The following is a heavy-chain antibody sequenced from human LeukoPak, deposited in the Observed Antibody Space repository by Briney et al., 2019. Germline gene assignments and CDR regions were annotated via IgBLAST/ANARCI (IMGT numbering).Heavy chain of an antibody. D-gene: IGHD4-11*01. Sequence: SETLSLTCTVSDGSITNYDWSGFRQPPGKGLEFIGHDHYSGTANYNPSLRSRVTISIDTTKKHFFLKLKSVTAADTAVYYCARAATTAYFDYWGQGTLVTVSS. J-gene: IGHJ4*02. CDR1: DGSITNYD. CDR3: ARAATTAYFDY. CDR2: DHYSGTA. V-gene: IGHV4-59*01.